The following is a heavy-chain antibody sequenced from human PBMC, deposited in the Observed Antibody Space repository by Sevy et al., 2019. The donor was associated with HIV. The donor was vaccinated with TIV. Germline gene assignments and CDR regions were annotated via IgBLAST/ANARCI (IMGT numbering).Heavy chain of an antibody. V-gene: IGHV3-15*01. CDR2: IKSKTDGGTT. Sequence: GGSLRLSCAASGFTFSNAWMSWVRQAPGKGLEWVGRIKSKTDGGTTDYAAPVKGRFTISRDDSKNTLYLQVNSLKTEDTAVYYCTTEYYYDSSGYYRFFDYWGQGTLVTVSS. D-gene: IGHD3-22*01. J-gene: IGHJ4*02. CDR3: TTEYYYDSSGYYRFFDY. CDR1: GFTFSNAW.